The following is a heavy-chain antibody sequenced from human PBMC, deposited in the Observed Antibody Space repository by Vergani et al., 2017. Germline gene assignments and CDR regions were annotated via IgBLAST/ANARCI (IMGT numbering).Heavy chain of an antibody. D-gene: IGHD3-22*01. V-gene: IGHV7-4-1*02. Sequence: QVQLVQSGSELKKPGASVKVSCKASGYTFTSYAMNWVRQAPGQGLEWVGWINTNTGNPTYAQGFTGRFVFSLDTSVSTAYLQISSLKAEDTAVYYCARATIHTYYYDSRGYQFDYWGQGTLVTVSS. J-gene: IGHJ4*02. CDR2: INTNTGNP. CDR3: ARATIHTYYYDSRGYQFDY. CDR1: GYTFTSYA.